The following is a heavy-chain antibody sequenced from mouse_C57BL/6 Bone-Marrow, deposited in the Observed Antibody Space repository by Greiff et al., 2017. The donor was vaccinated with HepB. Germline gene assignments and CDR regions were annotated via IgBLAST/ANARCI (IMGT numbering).Heavy chain of an antibody. V-gene: IGHV5-15*01. J-gene: IGHJ4*01. CDR3: ARCYYYGSSYAMDY. Sequence: EVMLVESGGGLVQPGGSLKLSCAASGFTFSDYGMAWVRQAPRKGPEWVAFISNLAYSIYYADTVTGRFTISRENAKNTLYLEMSSLRSEDTAMYYCARCYYYGSSYAMDYWGQGTSVTVSS. CDR1: GFTFSDYG. D-gene: IGHD1-1*01. CDR2: ISNLAYSI.